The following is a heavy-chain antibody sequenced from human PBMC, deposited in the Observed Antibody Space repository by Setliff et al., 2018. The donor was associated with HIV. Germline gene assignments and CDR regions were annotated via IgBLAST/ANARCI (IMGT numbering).Heavy chain of an antibody. CDR3: ARDTSGGY. J-gene: IGHJ4*02. CDR2: IYYSGVT. CDR1: GGSISSYY. Sequence: ETLSLTCTVSGGSISSYYWNWIRQPPGKGLEWIGYIYYSGVTNYNPSLKSRVTISLDTSKNQFSLKLTSVTAADTAVYYCARDTSGGYWGQGTLVTV. V-gene: IGHV4-59*01. D-gene: IGHD3-10*01.